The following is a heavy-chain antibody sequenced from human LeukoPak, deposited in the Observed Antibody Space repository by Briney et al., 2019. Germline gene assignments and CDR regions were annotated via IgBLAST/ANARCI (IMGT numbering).Heavy chain of an antibody. CDR3: ARAREYYYDSSGPDDAFDI. CDR2: INPIFGTA. Sequence: ASVKVSCKASGGTFSSYAISWVRQAPGQGLEWMGGINPIFGTANYAQKFQGRVTITADESTSTAYMELSSLRSEDTAVYYCARAREYYYDSSGPDDAFDIWGQGTMVTVSS. D-gene: IGHD3-22*01. J-gene: IGHJ3*02. CDR1: GGTFSSYA. V-gene: IGHV1-69*13.